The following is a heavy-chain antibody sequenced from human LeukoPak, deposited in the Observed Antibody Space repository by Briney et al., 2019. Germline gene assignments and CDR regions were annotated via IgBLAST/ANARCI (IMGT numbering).Heavy chain of an antibody. D-gene: IGHD6-13*01. CDR1: GGSISSYY. CDR2: IYYSGST. V-gene: IGHV4-59*08. J-gene: IGHJ4*02. Sequence: SETLSLTCTVSGGSISSYYWGWIRQPPGKGLEWIGYIYYSGSTNYNPSLKSRVTISVDTSKNQFSLKLSSVTAADTAVYYCARRTLTLGAAAVSGYYFDYWGQGTLVTVSS. CDR3: ARRTLTLGAAAVSGYYFDY.